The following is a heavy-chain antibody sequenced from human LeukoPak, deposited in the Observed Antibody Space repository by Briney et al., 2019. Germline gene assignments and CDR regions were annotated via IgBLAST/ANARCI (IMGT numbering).Heavy chain of an antibody. CDR1: GFTFYRNC. Sequence: GGSLRLYGAASGFTFYRNCMHWDRQAPGKGLVWVTRINSDGSNKTYADSVKGRFTISRANATNNMYLQMLRLKATDTAVYDGAKIDSYWGQGTPVTVSS. D-gene: IGHD2-21*01. J-gene: IGHJ4*02. CDR2: INSDGSNK. V-gene: IGHV3-74*01. CDR3: AKIDSY.